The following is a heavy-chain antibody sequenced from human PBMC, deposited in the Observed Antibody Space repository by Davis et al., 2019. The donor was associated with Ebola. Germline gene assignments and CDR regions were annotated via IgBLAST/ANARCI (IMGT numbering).Heavy chain of an antibody. CDR2: IIPIFGTA. CDR1: GGTFSSYA. CDR3: ARDKAFTMIEGPFDY. V-gene: IGHV1-69*13. D-gene: IGHD3-22*01. J-gene: IGHJ4*02. Sequence: SVKVSCKASGGTFSSYAISWVRQAPGQGLEWMGGIIPIFGTANYAQKFQGRVTITADESTSTAYMELSSLRSEDTAVYYCARDKAFTMIEGPFDYWGQGTLVTVSS.